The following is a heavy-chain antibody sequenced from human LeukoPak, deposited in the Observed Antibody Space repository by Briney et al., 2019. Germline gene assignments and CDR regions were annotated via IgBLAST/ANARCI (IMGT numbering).Heavy chain of an antibody. V-gene: IGHV4-34*01. CDR3: ARTRHYYYYGMDV. Sequence: SETLSLTCAVYGGSFSGYYWSWIRQPPGKGLERIGEINHSGSTNYNPSLKSRVAISVDTSKNQFSLKLSSVTAADTAVYYCARTRHYYYYGMDVWGQGTTVTVSS. D-gene: IGHD6-6*01. J-gene: IGHJ6*02. CDR2: INHSGST. CDR1: GGSFSGYY.